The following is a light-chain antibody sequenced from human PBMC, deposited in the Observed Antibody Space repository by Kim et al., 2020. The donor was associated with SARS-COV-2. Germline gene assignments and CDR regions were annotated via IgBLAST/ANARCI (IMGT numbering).Light chain of an antibody. J-gene: IGKJ2*01. Sequence: DIQMTQSPSTLSASVGDRVTITCRASQSVGSWLAWYQQKPGKAPKLLIYMASSLQSGVPSRFSGSGSGTDFTLTISSLQPDDFATYYCQQYNTYSYTFGQGTKVDIK. CDR2: MAS. CDR1: QSVGSW. V-gene: IGKV1-5*03. CDR3: QQYNTYSYT.